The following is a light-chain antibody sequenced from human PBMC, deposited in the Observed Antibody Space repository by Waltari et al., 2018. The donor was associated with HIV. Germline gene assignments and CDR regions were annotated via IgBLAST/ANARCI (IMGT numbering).Light chain of an antibody. CDR1: QTITRS. CDR2: GAS. V-gene: IGKV3-15*01. Sequence: EILMTQSPATLSVSPGERATLSCRASQTITRSLVWYQQKPGQAPRLLIYGASTRATGVPARFSGTGSGTEFTLTTSSLQSEDFAVYYCQQYDLWPRTFGQGTKVEIK. CDR3: QQYDLWPRT. J-gene: IGKJ1*01.